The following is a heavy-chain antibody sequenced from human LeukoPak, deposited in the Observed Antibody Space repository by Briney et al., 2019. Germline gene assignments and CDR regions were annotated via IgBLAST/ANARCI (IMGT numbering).Heavy chain of an antibody. CDR3: ARDDVAGAFDI. CDR2: IGTAVDT. CDR1: GFTFSSYD. Sequence: PGGSLRLSCAASGFTFSSYDMPWVRQATGKGLEWVSAIGTAVDTYYPGSVKGRFTISRENAKNSLYLQMNSLRAEDTAVYYCARDDVAGAFDIWGQGTMVTVSS. J-gene: IGHJ3*02. V-gene: IGHV3-13*01.